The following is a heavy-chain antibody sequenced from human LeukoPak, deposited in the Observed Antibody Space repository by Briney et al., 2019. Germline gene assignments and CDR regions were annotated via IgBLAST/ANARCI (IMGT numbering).Heavy chain of an antibody. CDR1: GGSITSTNYY. J-gene: IGHJ4*02. V-gene: IGHV4-39*07. CDR3: ARGACRGGSCYGDFGY. CDR2: IYYSGST. D-gene: IGHD2-15*01. Sequence: SETLSLTCTVSGGSITSTNYYWGWIRQPPGKGLEWIGTIYYSGSTYYNPSLKSRVTISVDTSKNQFSLKLSSVTAADTAIYYCARGACRGGSCYGDFGYWGRGTLVTVSS.